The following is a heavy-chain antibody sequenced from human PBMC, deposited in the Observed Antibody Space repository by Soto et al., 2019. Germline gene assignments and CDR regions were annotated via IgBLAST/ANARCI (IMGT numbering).Heavy chain of an antibody. V-gene: IGHV1-18*01. J-gene: IGHJ6*03. D-gene: IGHD3-10*01. Sequence: GASVKVSCKASGYTFTTYGITWVRQAPGQGLEWMGWISGYNGNTNYAQKLQGRVTMTTDTSTSTAYMELRSLRSDDTAVYYCARERASYGSGNNNYYYMDVWGKGTTVTVSS. CDR2: ISGYNGNT. CDR3: ARERASYGSGNNNYYYMDV. CDR1: GYTFTTYG.